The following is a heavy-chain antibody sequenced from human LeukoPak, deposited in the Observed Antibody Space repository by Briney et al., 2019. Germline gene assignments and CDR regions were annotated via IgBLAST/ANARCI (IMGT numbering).Heavy chain of an antibody. J-gene: IGHJ6*03. V-gene: IGHV1-46*01. CDR3: ARDRAVAGATYYYYMDV. CDR2: INPSGGST. CDR1: GYTFTSYY. Sequence: ASVKVSCKASGYTFTSYYMHWVRQAPGQGLEWTGIINPSGGSTSYAQKFQGRVTMTRDMSTSTVYMELSSLRSEDTAVYYCARDRAVAGATYYYYMDVWGKGTTVTISS. D-gene: IGHD6-19*01.